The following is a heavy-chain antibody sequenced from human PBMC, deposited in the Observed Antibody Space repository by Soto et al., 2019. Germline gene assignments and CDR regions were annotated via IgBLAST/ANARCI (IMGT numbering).Heavy chain of an antibody. CDR2: IIPIFGTA. D-gene: IGHD2-2*02. CDR3: ARHRYCSSTSCYKVVDPVRTTAAPFDY. J-gene: IGHJ4*02. CDR1: GGTFSSYA. V-gene: IGHV1-69*01. Sequence: QVQLVQSGAEVKKPGSSVKVSCKASGGTFSSYAISWVRQAPGQGLEWMGGIIPIFGTANYAQKFQGRVTITADESTSTAYMELSSLRSEDTAVYYCARHRYCSSTSCYKVVDPVRTTAAPFDYWGQGTLVTVSS.